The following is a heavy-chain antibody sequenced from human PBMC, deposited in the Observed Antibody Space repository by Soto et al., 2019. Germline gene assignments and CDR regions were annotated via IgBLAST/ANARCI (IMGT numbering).Heavy chain of an antibody. CDR2: IYWNDDK. Sequence: QITLKESGPTLVKPTQTLTLTCTFSGFSLSTSGVGVGWIRQPPGKALEWLALIYWNDDKRYSPSLKSRLTITKDTSKNQVVLTMTNMDPVDTATYYCANSPSIVVVINDWFDPLGQGTLVTVSA. J-gene: IGHJ5*02. V-gene: IGHV2-5*01. CDR3: ANSPSIVVVINDWFDP. D-gene: IGHD3-22*01. CDR1: GFSLSTSGVG.